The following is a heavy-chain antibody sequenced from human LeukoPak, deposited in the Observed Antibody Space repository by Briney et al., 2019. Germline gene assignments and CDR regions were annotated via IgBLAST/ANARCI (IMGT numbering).Heavy chain of an antibody. CDR1: GGSISTYY. CDR3: ATNGPAYSFDP. CDR2: IDYSGST. Sequence: SETLSLTCTVSGGSISTYYWSWIRQPPGKGLDWIGYIDYSGSTNYNPSLKSRVTISVDTSKNQFSLKLSSVTAADTAVYCCATNGPAYSFDPWGQGTLVTVSS. D-gene: IGHD3-16*01. V-gene: IGHV4-59*01. J-gene: IGHJ5*02.